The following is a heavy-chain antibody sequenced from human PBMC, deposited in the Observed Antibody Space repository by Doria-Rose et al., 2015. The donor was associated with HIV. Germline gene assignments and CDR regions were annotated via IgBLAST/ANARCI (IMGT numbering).Heavy chain of an antibody. CDR2: ISSSGTT. CDR1: GDSISSGDSF. J-gene: IGHJ4*02. D-gene: IGHD3-10*01. V-gene: IGHV4-30-4*01. Sequence: QVQLQESGPGLVRPSQTLSLTCTVLGDSISSGDSFSSWIRQPPGEGPAWIGYISSSGTTYYYPSLRCRLTISLDASKNQFSLNLNSVTAADTAVYYCARARNYGFPHFFDFWGQGTLVTVSS. CDR3: ARARNYGFPHFFDF.